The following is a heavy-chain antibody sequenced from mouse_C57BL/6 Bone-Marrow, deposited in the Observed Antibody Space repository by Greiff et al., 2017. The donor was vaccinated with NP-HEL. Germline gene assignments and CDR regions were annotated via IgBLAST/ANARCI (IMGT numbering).Heavy chain of an antibody. CDR2: IDPSDSYT. CDR1: GYTFTSYW. CDR3: ARDGRDYFDY. D-gene: IGHD1-1*01. J-gene: IGHJ2*01. Sequence: QVQLQQPGAELVKPGASVKLSCKASGYTFTSYWMQWVKQRPGPGLEWIGEIDPSDSYTNYHQKFKGKATLTVDTSSSTAYMQLSSLTSEDSAVYYCARDGRDYFDYWGQGTTLTVSS. V-gene: IGHV1-50*01.